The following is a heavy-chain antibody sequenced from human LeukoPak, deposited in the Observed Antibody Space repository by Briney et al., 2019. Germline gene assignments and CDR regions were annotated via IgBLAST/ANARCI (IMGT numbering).Heavy chain of an antibody. CDR2: ISHSGST. J-gene: IGHJ4*02. CDR1: GGSFSGYY. V-gene: IGHV4-34*01. D-gene: IGHD3-10*01. Sequence: PSETLSLTCAVYGGSFSGYYWSWIRQPPGRGLEWIGEISHSGSTNYNPSLKSRVTISVDTSKNQFSLKLSSVTAADTAVYYCARGPVFFQYYYGSGSTLDYWGQGTLVTVSS. CDR3: ARGPVFFQYYYGSGSTLDY.